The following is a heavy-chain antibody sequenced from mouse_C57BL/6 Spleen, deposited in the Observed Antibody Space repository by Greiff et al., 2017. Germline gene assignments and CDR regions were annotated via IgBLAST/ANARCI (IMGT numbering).Heavy chain of an antibody. CDR1: GFTFSDYG. V-gene: IGHV5-17*01. CDR3: ARGGATMYYFDY. CDR2: ISSGSSTI. D-gene: IGHD2-1*01. Sequence: EVQLQESGGGLVKPGGSLKLSCAASGFTFSDYGMHWVRQAPEKGLEWVAYISSGSSTIYYADTVKGRFTISRDNDKNTLFLQMTSLRSEDTAMYYCARGGATMYYFDYWGQGTTLTVSS. J-gene: IGHJ2*01.